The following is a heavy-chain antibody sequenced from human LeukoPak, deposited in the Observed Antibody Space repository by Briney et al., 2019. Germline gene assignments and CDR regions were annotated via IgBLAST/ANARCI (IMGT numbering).Heavy chain of an antibody. J-gene: IGHJ3*02. CDR2: INPYSGGT. Sequence: ASVKVSCKASGYTFTDYYLHWVRQAPGQGLEWMGWINPYSGGTNYAKKFQGRVTMTRDTSTSTVYMELSSLRSEDTAVYYCARGRNYYDSSRYYYEGDAFDIWGQGTMVTVSS. V-gene: IGHV1-2*02. D-gene: IGHD3-22*01. CDR1: GYTFTDYY. CDR3: ARGRNYYDSSRYYYEGDAFDI.